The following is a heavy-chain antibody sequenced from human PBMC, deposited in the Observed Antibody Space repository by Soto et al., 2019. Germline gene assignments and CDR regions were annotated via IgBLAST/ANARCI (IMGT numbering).Heavy chain of an antibody. Sequence: ASVKVSCKASGFTFTSSAMQWVRQARGQRLEWIGWIVVGSGNTNCAQKFQERVTITRDMSTSTAYMELSSLRSEDTAVYYCARDSLDYVQGGTDYWGQGTLVTVSS. CDR2: IVVGSGNT. D-gene: IGHD3-16*01. CDR1: GFTFTSSA. CDR3: ARDSLDYVQGGTDY. V-gene: IGHV1-58*02. J-gene: IGHJ4*02.